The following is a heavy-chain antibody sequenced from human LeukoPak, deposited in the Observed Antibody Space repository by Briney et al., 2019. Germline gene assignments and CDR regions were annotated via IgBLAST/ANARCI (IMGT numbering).Heavy chain of an antibody. CDR3: ARGAPYYYDSSGYLFDY. D-gene: IGHD3-22*01. Sequence: SETLSLTCTVSGGSINSYYWSWIRQPPGKGLEWIGYIYNSGSTNYNPSLKSRVTISVDTSKNQFSLKLSSVTAAGSAVYYCARGAPYYYDSSGYLFDYWGQGTLVTVSS. CDR2: IYNSGST. V-gene: IGHV4-59*01. J-gene: IGHJ4*02. CDR1: GGSINSYY.